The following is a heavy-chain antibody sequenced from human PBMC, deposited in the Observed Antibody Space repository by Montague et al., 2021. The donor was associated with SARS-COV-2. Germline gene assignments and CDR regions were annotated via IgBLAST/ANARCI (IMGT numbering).Heavy chain of an antibody. CDR1: GDSVSRNNPA. J-gene: IGHJ3*02. CDR3: ARGWNYAFDI. V-gene: IGHV6-1*01. D-gene: IGHD1-7*01. Sequence: CAISGDSVSRNNPAWNWIGQSPSRGLAWLGRTYYGSSWNTDYAVSVKSRITISPDTSKNQFSLHLNSVTPEDTAVYYCARGWNYAFDIWSQGTMVTVSS. CDR2: TYYGSSWNT.